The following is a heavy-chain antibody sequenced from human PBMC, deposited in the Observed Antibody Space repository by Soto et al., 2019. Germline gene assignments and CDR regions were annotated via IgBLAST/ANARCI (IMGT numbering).Heavy chain of an antibody. CDR3: ARHFVAVVIKGWGY. D-gene: IGHD3-10*01. CDR1: GGSIDRSNYY. Sequence: QLQLQESGPGLVKPSETLSLTCNVSGGSIDRSNYYWDWLRQPPGKGLEWIGTTYNNGNAYYNPSLQRRVTLSVDTSKNQLSLKLVSVTAADTAVYYCARHFVAVVIKGWGYWGQGTLVTVSS. CDR2: TYNNGNA. V-gene: IGHV4-39*01. J-gene: IGHJ4*02.